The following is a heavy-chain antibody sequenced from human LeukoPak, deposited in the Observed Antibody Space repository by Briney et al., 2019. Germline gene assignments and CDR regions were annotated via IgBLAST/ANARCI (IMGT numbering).Heavy chain of an antibody. V-gene: IGHV3-30*18. CDR2: ISYDGSNK. CDR1: GFTFSSYA. D-gene: IGHD2-8*01. J-gene: IGHJ6*02. Sequence: GGSLRLSCAASGFTFSSYAMSWVRQAPGKGLEWVAVISYDGSNKYYADSVKGRFTISRDNSKNTLYLQMNSLRAEDTAVYYCAKNGYNSYGMDVWGQGTTVTVSS. CDR3: AKNGYNSYGMDV.